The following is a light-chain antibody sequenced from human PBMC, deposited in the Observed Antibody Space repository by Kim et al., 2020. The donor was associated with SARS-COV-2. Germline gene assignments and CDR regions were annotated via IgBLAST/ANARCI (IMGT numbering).Light chain of an antibody. V-gene: IGLV2-14*03. CDR2: DVS. CDR1: SSDVGGYNY. CDR3: SSYTSSSNWV. J-gene: IGLJ3*02. Sequence: QAASVSGSPGQSITISCTGTSSDVGGYNYVSWYQQHPGEAPKLMIYDVSNRPSGVSNRFSGSKSGNTASLTISGLQAEDEADYYCSSYTSSSNWVFG.